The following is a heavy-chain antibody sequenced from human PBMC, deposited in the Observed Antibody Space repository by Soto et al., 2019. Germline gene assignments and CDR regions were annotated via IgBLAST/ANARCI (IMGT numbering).Heavy chain of an antibody. CDR2: IGTAGDP. J-gene: IGHJ6*02. CDR1: GFTFSSYD. D-gene: IGHD3-22*01. V-gene: IGHV3-13*05. Sequence: QPGGSLRLSCAASGFTFSSYDMHWVRQATGKGLEWVSAIGTAGDPYYPGSVKGRFTISRENAKNSLYLQMNSLRAGDTAVYYCARGARRIYYDSSGYPGGHYYYGMDVWGQGTTVTVSS. CDR3: ARGARRIYYDSSGYPGGHYYYGMDV.